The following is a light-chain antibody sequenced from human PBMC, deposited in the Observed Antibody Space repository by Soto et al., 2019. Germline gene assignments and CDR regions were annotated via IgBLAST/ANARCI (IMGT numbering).Light chain of an antibody. CDR2: GTS. Sequence: EIVMTQSPTILSVSPGERATLSCRASQSVSSNLAWYQQKPGQAPRLLIYGTSTRATGIPARFSGSGSGTDFTLTISSLQPEDVATYYCQKYNSAPRTFGQGTKVDIK. J-gene: IGKJ1*01. V-gene: IGKV3-15*01. CDR1: QSVSSN. CDR3: QKYNSAPRT.